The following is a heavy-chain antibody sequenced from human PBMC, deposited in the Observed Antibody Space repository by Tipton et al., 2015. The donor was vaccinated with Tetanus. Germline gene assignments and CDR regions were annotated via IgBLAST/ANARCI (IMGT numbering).Heavy chain of an antibody. CDR2: IYYTERT. Sequence: TLSLTCTVSGASINAGGYLWTWARQHPGKGLEWIGNIYYTERTSYNPSLDGRVSISVDTSKNQFFLRLTSGTAADTAVYYCARLLPRGPFYFDYWGQGKQVTVSS. CDR1: GASINAGGYL. CDR3: ARLLPRGPFYFDY. D-gene: IGHD3-10*01. V-gene: IGHV4-31*03. J-gene: IGHJ4*02.